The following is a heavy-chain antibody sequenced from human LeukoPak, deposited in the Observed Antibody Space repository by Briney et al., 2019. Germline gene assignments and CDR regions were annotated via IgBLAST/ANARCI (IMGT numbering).Heavy chain of an antibody. CDR1: GFTFGTYW. V-gene: IGHV3-74*01. D-gene: IGHD6-19*01. J-gene: IGHJ4*02. Sequence: GGSLRLSCGASGFTFGTYWMHWVRQAPGKGLVWVSGINSDGGTTTYADSVKGRFTISRDNSKNTLYLQMNSLRAEDTAVYYCAKDLFVSGWYLWGSTFDYWGQGTLVTVSS. CDR3: AKDLFVSGWYLWGSTFDY. CDR2: INSDGGTT.